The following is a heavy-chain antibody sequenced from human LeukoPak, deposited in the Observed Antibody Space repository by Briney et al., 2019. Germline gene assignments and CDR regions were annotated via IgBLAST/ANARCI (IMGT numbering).Heavy chain of an antibody. CDR3: ATGYYDFWSGYRFDY. D-gene: IGHD3-3*01. CDR2: INHSGST. Sequence: SETLSLTCAVYGGSFSGYYWSWIRQPPGKGLEWIGEINHSGSTNYNPSLKSRVTILVDTSKNQFSLKLSSVTAADTAVYYCATGYYDFWSGYRFDYWGQGTLVTVSS. CDR1: GGSFSGYY. V-gene: IGHV4-34*01. J-gene: IGHJ4*02.